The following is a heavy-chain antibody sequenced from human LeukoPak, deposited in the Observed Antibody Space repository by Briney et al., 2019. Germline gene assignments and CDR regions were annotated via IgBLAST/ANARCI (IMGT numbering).Heavy chain of an antibody. CDR3: ARDPGYHHSSGFREYYFDY. V-gene: IGHV4-59*11. J-gene: IGHJ4*02. D-gene: IGHD3-22*01. Sequence: SETLSLTAPVPGGPIGIPSWSWIGQPQGKGRQWFGIINYIGSTKYNPSLESRVSISVDTSKNQFSLKLSSVIAADTAVYYCARDPGYHHSSGFREYYFDYWGQGTLVTVSS. CDR1: GGPIGIPS. CDR2: INYIGST.